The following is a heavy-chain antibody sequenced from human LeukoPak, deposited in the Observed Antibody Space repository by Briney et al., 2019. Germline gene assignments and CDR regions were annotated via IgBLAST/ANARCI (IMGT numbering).Heavy chain of an antibody. CDR1: GGSISSTNW. J-gene: IGHJ4*02. CDR2: IYHSGST. CDR3: ATYHRKHFDS. V-gene: IGHV4-4*02. D-gene: IGHD2-21*01. Sequence: PSRSLSLTCAVSGGSISSTNWWTWVRQPPGKGREWVGQIYHSGSTNYNPSLKSRVTISVDKSKNQFSLRLTSVTAADTAVYYCATYHRKHFDSWGQGTLLTVSS.